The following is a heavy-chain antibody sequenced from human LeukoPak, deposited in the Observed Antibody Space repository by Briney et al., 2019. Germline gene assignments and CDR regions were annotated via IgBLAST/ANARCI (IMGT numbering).Heavy chain of an antibody. CDR3: ARLLNVGAIYNWFDP. Sequence: ASVKVSCKASGYTFTSYYMHWVRQAPGQGLEWMGIINPSGGSTSYAQKFQGRVTMTRDTSTRTVYMELSSLRSEDTAVYYCARLLNVGAIYNWFDPWGQGTLVTVSS. CDR1: GYTFTSYY. CDR2: INPSGGST. J-gene: IGHJ5*02. D-gene: IGHD1-26*01. V-gene: IGHV1-46*01.